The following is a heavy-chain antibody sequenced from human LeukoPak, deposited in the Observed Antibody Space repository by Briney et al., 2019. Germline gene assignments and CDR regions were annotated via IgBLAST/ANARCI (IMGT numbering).Heavy chain of an antibody. CDR1: GYTFTSYG. J-gene: IGHJ4*02. CDR2: ISAYNGNT. CDR3: ARVGFVRQYGSGSYCLSY. D-gene: IGHD3-10*01. V-gene: IGHV1-18*01. Sequence: ASVKVSCKASGYTFTSYGISWVRQAPGQGLEWMGWISAYNGNTNYAQKLQGRVTMTTHTSTSTAYMELRSLRSDDTAVYYCARVGFVRQYGSGSYCLSYWGQGTLVTVSS.